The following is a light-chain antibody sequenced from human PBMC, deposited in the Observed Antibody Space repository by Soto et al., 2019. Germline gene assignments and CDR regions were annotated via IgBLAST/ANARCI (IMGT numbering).Light chain of an antibody. J-gene: IGKJ5*01. CDR2: DAD. Sequence: DTVFTPSPGTLSLSPGETATLTCSASHSVSSTFLAWYQQKPGQATTLLIYDADTRATGIPDRFSGSGSGTDFTLTISSMQTEDLAVFDCKQYGTSAILVGQGTRRAIK. CDR3: KQYGTSAIL. V-gene: IGKV3-20*01. CDR1: HSVSSTF.